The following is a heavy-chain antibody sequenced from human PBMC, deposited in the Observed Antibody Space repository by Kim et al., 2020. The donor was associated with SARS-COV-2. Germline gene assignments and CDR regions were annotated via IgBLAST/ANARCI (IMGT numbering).Heavy chain of an antibody. Sequence: GGSLRLSCAASGFTFSDYYMGWVRQAPGKGLECVSYISYSGSDIYYADSVKGRFTISRDIAKSSLCLQMDSLRPEDTAVYFCAKDILAAGLFFDYWGQGTLVTVSS. D-gene: IGHD6-13*01. V-gene: IGHV3-11*01. CDR3: AKDILAAGLFFDY. CDR2: ISYSGSDI. J-gene: IGHJ4*02. CDR1: GFTFSDYY.